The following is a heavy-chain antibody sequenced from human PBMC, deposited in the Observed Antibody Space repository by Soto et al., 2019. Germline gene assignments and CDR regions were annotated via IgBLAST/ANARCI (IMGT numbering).Heavy chain of an antibody. J-gene: IGHJ4*02. D-gene: IGHD5-12*01. V-gene: IGHV4-30-4*01. CDR1: GASIISGDYF. CDR3: AREKGYISGPKNFDY. CDR2: IYGSGSS. Sequence: PSETLSLTCTVSGASIISGDYFWSWIRQSPGKGLEWIGYIYGSGSSYYNPSLKSRVTMSVDTSKNQFSLKLRSVTAADTAVYYCAREKGYISGPKNFDYWGQGTLVTVSS.